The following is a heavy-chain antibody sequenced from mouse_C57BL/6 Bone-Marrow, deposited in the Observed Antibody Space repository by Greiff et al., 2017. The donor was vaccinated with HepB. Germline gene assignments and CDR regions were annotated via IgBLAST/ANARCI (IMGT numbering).Heavy chain of an antibody. D-gene: IGHD1-1*01. CDR2: IYPSDSET. CDR3: ARRHYGSSLDY. J-gene: IGHJ2*01. CDR1: GYTFTSYW. V-gene: IGHV1-61*01. Sequence: VQLQQPGAELVRPGSSVKLSCKASGYTFTSYWMDWVKQRPGQGLEWIGNIYPSDSETHYNQKFKDKATLTVDKSSSTAYMQLSSLTSEDSAVYYCARRHYGSSLDYWGQGTTLTVSS.